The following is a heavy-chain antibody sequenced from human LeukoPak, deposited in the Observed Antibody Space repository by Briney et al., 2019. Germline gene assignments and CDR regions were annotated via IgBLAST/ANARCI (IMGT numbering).Heavy chain of an antibody. V-gene: IGHV3-48*03. J-gene: IGHJ5*02. CDR1: GFTFTTHE. Sequence: GGSLRLSCAASGFTFTTHEMNWVRQAPGKGLEWVSFISSRGRTILYADSVRGRFTISRDNARNALFLQMTSLRVEDTAVYYCARVLGSSGRSGELFDPWGQGTLVTVSS. CDR3: ARVLGSSGRSGELFDP. D-gene: IGHD3-10*01. CDR2: ISSRGRTI.